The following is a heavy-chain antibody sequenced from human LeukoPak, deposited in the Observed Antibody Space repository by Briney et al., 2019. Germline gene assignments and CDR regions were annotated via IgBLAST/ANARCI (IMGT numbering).Heavy chain of an antibody. Sequence: ASVKVSCKASGGTFGSYAISWVRQAPGQGLEWMGGIIPIFGTANYAQKFQGRVTITTDESTSTAYMELSSLRSEDTAVYYCARVPRLRSSSWYGGYYYYYMDVWGKGTTVTVSS. CDR2: IIPIFGTA. J-gene: IGHJ6*03. CDR3: ARVPRLRSSSWYGGYYYYYMDV. D-gene: IGHD6-13*01. CDR1: GGTFGSYA. V-gene: IGHV1-69*05.